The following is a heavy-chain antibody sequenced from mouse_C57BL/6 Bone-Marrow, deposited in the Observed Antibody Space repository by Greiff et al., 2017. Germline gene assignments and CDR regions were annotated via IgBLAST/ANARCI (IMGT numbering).Heavy chain of an antibody. V-gene: IGHV1-76*01. CDR2: IYPGSGNT. CDR3: ARGRVYYGSSSFDY. J-gene: IGHJ2*01. CDR1: GYTFTDYY. Sequence: VKLVESGAELVRPGASVKLSCKASGYTFTDYYINWVKQRPGQGLEWIARIYPGSGNTYYNEKFKGKSTMTAEKSSSTAYMQLSSLTSEDSAVYFCARGRVYYGSSSFDYWGQGTTLTVSS. D-gene: IGHD1-1*01.